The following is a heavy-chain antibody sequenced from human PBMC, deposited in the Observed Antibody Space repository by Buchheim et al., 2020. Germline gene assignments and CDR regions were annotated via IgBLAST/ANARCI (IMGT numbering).Heavy chain of an antibody. J-gene: IGHJ4*02. V-gene: IGHV3-23*04. D-gene: IGHD4-11*01. CDR2: ISISGTT. Sequence: EVQLVDSGGGLVQPGGSLRLSCAASGFTFSDYAMSWVRQAPGKGLEWVSVISISGTTYYAESVKGRFTVSRDNSKNMFYLQLSSLGAEDTAVYYCVKHDYSNYMPYWGQGTL. CDR3: VKHDYSNYMPY. CDR1: GFTFSDYA.